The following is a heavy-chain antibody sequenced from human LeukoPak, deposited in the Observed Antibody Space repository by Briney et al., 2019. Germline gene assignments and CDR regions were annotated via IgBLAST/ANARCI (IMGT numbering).Heavy chain of an antibody. D-gene: IGHD3-22*01. J-gene: IGHJ1*01. CDR2: IYPGDSDT. CDR3: ARPGYYDSSGYQTGEH. Sequence: GESLKISCKGSGYSFTSYWIGWVRQMPGKGLEWMGIIYPGDSDTRYSPSFQGQVTISADKSISTAYLQWSSLKASDTAMYYCARPGYYDSSGYQTGEHWGQGTLVTVSS. V-gene: IGHV5-51*01. CDR1: GYSFTSYW.